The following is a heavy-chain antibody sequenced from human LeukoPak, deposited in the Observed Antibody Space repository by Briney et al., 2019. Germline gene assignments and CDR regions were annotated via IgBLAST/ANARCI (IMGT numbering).Heavy chain of an antibody. V-gene: IGHV3-21*01. CDR3: ARDGVGATPHFDY. D-gene: IGHD1-26*01. J-gene: IGHJ4*02. Sequence: GGPLRLSCAASGFTFSSYSMNWVRQAPGKGLEWVSSISSSSSYIYYADSVKGRFTISRDNAKNSLYLQMNSLRAEDTAVYYCARDGVGATPHFDYWGQGTLVTVSS. CDR2: ISSSSSYI. CDR1: GFTFSSYS.